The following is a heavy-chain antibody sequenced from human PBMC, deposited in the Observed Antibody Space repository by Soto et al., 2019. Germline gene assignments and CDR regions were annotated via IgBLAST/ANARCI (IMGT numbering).Heavy chain of an antibody. CDR2: ISYDGSNK. D-gene: IGHD6-6*01. J-gene: IGHJ4*02. Sequence: LRLSCAASGFTFSSYGMHWVRQAPGKGLEWVAVISYDGSNKYYADSVKGRFTISRDNSKNTLYLQMNSLRAEDAAVYYCAKAESSSGPVDYWGQGTLVTVSS. V-gene: IGHV3-30*18. CDR3: AKAESSSGPVDY. CDR1: GFTFSSYG.